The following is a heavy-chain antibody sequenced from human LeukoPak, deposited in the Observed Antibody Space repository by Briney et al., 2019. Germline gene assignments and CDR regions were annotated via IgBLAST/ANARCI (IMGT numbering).Heavy chain of an antibody. D-gene: IGHD1-14*01. CDR3: ARDSPAEPSNY. J-gene: IGHJ4*02. V-gene: IGHV3-11*01. Sequence: GGSLRLSCAASGFTFSDYYMSWIRQAPGKGLEWVSYISSSGSTIYYADSVKGRFTISRDNAKNSLFLQMNSLRAEDTAVYYCARDSPAEPSNYWGQGTLVIVSS. CDR2: ISSSGSTI. CDR1: GFTFSDYY.